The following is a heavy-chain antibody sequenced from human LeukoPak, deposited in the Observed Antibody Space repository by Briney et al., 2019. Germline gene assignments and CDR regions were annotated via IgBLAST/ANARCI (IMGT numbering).Heavy chain of an antibody. D-gene: IGHD3-22*01. CDR2: IYYSGST. V-gene: IGHV4-39*01. CDR1: GGSISSSSYY. CDR3: ATAYDSSGIGAFDI. J-gene: IGHJ3*02. Sequence: PSETLSLTCNVSGGSISSSSYYWGWIRQPPGKGLEWIGSIYYSGSTYYNPSLKSRVTISVDTSKNQFSLKLSSVTAADTAVYYCATAYDSSGIGAFDIWGQGTMVTVSS.